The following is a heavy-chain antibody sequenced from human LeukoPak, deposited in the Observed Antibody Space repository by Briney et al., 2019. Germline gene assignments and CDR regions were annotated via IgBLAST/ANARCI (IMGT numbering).Heavy chain of an antibody. J-gene: IGHJ5*02. CDR2: ISHSGST. CDR3: ARDQGQRDNWFDP. CDR1: GYSISNGYY. V-gene: IGHV4-38-2*02. Sequence: SETLSLTCDVSGYSISNGYYWGWIRQPPGKGLEWIGSISHSGSTYHNPSLKSRVTVSVDKSKNQFSLKLSSVTAADTAVYYCARDQGQRDNWFDPWGQGTLVIVSS.